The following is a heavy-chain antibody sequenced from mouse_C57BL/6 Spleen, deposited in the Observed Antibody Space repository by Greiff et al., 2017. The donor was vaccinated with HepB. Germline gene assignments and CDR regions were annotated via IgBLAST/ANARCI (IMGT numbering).Heavy chain of an antibody. CDR3: AKEGAWDGYYY. V-gene: IGHV1-64*01. D-gene: IGHD2-3*01. CDR1: GYTFTSYW. CDR2: IHPNSGST. Sequence: QVQLQQPGAELVKPGASVKLSCKASGYTFTSYWMHWVKQRPGQGLERIGMIHPNSGSTNYNEKFKSKATLTVDKSSSTAYMQLSSLTSEDSAVYYCAKEGAWDGYYYWGQGTTLTVSS. J-gene: IGHJ2*01.